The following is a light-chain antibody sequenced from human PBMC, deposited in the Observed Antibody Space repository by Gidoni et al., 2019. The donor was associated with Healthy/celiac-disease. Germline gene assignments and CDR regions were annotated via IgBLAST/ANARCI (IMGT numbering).Light chain of an antibody. CDR2: AAS. Sequence: QITQSPSSLAASVGDRVTLTCRASQSISSYLNWYQQKPGKAPKLLIYAASSLQSGVPSRFSGSGSGTDFTLTISSLQPEDFATYYCQQSYSTLLTFGGGTKVEIK. CDR3: QQSYSTLLT. V-gene: IGKV1-39*01. CDR1: QSISSY. J-gene: IGKJ4*01.